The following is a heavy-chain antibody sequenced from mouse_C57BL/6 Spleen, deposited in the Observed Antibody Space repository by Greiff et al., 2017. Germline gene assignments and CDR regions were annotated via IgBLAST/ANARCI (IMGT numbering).Heavy chain of an antibody. D-gene: IGHD1-1*01. Sequence: VQLQQPGAELVKPGASVKLSCKASGYTFTSYWMPWVKQRPGRGLEWIGRIVPNSGGTKYNEKFKSKATLTVDKPSSTAYMQLSSLTSEDSAVYYCASGGYYGSSYPWYFDVWGTGTTVTVSS. CDR1: GYTFTSYW. V-gene: IGHV1-72*01. CDR3: ASGGYYGSSYPWYFDV. CDR2: IVPNSGGT. J-gene: IGHJ1*03.